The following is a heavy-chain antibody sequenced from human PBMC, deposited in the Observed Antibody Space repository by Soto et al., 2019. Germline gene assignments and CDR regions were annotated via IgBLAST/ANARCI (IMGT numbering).Heavy chain of an antibody. CDR2: IYTSGST. CDR1: EGSFSTGDYS. V-gene: IGHV4-30-2*02. Sequence: SETLSLTCAVSEGSFSTGDYSWNWIRQPPGKGLEWIGYIYTSGSTYYSSSLKSRVTISVDRSKNQFSLQLTSVTAADTAVYYCARDKRVSRWFDPWGQGTLVTVSS. J-gene: IGHJ5*02. CDR3: ARDKRVSRWFDP.